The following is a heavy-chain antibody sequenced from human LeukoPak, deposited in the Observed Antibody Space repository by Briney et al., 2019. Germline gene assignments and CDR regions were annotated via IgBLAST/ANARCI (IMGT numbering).Heavy chain of an antibody. CDR1: GGTFSSYA. D-gene: IGHD3-16*01. CDR3: ARDGGEGALYVGY. J-gene: IGHJ4*02. CDR2: IIPIFGTA. V-gene: IGHV1-69*05. Sequence: GASVKVSCKASGGTFSSYAISWVRQAPGQGLEWMGGIIPIFGTANYAQKFQGRVTITTDESTSTAYMELRSLRSDDTAVYYCARDGGEGALYVGYWGQGTLVTVSS.